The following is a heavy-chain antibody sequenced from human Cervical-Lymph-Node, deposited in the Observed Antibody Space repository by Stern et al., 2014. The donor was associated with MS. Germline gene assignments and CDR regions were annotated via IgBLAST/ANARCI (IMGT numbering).Heavy chain of an antibody. CDR2: INNDGSAT. CDR3: TRADYSSSSGRY. J-gene: IGHJ4*02. D-gene: IGHD6-6*01. CDR1: GFTFSSYW. V-gene: IGHV3-74*02. Sequence: EVQLVESGGGLVQPGGSLRLSCAASGFTFSSYWMHWVRQGPGKGLVWVSRINNDGSATSYADFVKGRFTISRDNAKNTLYLQMNSLRVEDTAVYYCTRADYSSSSGRYWGQGALVTVSS.